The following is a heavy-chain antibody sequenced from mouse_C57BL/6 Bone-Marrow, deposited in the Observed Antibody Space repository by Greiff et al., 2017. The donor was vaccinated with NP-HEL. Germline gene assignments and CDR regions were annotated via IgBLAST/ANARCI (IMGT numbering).Heavy chain of an antibody. CDR2: ISNGGGST. V-gene: IGHV5-12*01. D-gene: IGHD2-2*01. J-gene: IGHJ3*01. CDR1: GFTFSDYY. CDR3: ARQGYYGYDPAWFAY. Sequence: EVQGVESGGGLVQPGGSLKLSCAASGFTFSDYYMYWVRQTPEKRLEWVAYISNGGGSTYYPDTVKGRFTISRANAKNTLYLQMIRLKSEDTAMYYGARQGYYGYDPAWFAYWGQGTLVTVSA.